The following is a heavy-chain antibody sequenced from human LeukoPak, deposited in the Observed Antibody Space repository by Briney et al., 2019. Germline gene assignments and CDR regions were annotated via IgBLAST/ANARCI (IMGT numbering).Heavy chain of an antibody. CDR3: ARGAVVVAAPNWFDP. Sequence: SVKVSCKASGGTFSSCAISWVRQAPGQGLEWMGRIIPIFGIANYAQKFQGRVTITADKSTSTAYMELSSLRSEDTAVYYCARGAVVVAAPNWFDPWGQGTLVTVSS. CDR2: IIPIFGIA. J-gene: IGHJ5*02. D-gene: IGHD2-15*01. V-gene: IGHV1-69*04. CDR1: GGTFSSCA.